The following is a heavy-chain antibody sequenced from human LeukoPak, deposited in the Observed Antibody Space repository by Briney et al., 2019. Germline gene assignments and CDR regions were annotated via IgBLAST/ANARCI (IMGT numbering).Heavy chain of an antibody. CDR2: IYYSGST. J-gene: IGHJ5*02. CDR1: GGSISSYY. Sequence: SETLSLTRTVSGGSISSYYWSWIRQPPGKGLEWIGYIYYSGSTNYNPSLKSRVTISVDTSKNQFSLKLSSVTAADTAVYYCARLLRVEWLYSDYNWFDPWGQGTLVTVSS. V-gene: IGHV4-59*08. D-gene: IGHD3-3*01. CDR3: ARLLRVEWLYSDYNWFDP.